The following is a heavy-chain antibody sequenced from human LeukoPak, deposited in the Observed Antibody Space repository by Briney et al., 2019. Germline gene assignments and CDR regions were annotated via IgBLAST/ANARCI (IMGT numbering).Heavy chain of an antibody. V-gene: IGHV3-43D*03. J-gene: IGHJ6*02. D-gene: IGHD3-10*01. Sequence: PGGSLRLSCAASGFTFDDYAMHWIRQAPGKGLEWVPLISWDGGSTYYADSVKGRFTISRDNSKNSLYLQMNSLRAEDTAVYYCAKDRAHITMVRGVILDYGMDVWGQGTTVTVSS. CDR1: GFTFDDYA. CDR2: ISWDGGST. CDR3: AKDRAHITMVRGVILDYGMDV.